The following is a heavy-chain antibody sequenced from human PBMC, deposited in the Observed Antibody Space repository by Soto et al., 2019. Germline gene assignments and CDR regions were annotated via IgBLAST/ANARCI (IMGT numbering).Heavy chain of an antibody. J-gene: IGHJ6*02. CDR2: IIPIFGTA. Sequence: SVKVSCKASGGTFSNYAISWVRQAPGQGLEWMGGIIPIFGTANYAQRFQGRVTITADESTSTAFMELSSLRSEDTAVYYCARHCSGGSCYTNYYYYYGMDVWGQGTTVTVSS. CDR3: ARHCSGGSCYTNYYYYYGMDV. V-gene: IGHV1-69*13. D-gene: IGHD2-15*01. CDR1: GGTFSNYA.